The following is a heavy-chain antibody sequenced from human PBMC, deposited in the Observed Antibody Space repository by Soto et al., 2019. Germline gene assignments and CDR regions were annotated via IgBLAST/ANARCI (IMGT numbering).Heavy chain of an antibody. J-gene: IGHJ3*02. D-gene: IGHD3-22*01. V-gene: IGHV3-11*06. CDR2: ISSSSSYT. CDR1: GFTFSDYY. Sequence: GGSLRLSCAASGFTFSDYYMSWIRQAPGKGLEWVSYISSSSSYTNYADSVKGRFTISRDNAKNSLYLQMNSLRAEDTAVYYCARASYYDSSGYYFCAFDIWGQGTMVTVSS. CDR3: ARASYYDSSGYYFCAFDI.